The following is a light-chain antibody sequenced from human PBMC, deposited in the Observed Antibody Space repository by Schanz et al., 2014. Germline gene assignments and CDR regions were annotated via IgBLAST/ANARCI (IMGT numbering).Light chain of an antibody. CDR1: TSNIGAGYD. V-gene: IGLV1-40*01. Sequence: QSVLTQPPSVSGAPGQRVTISCTGSTSNIGAGYDVHWYQQLPGTAPKLLIFANHNRASGVPDRFSGSKSGASASLAITGLQAEDEADYYCLSYDTSLGGRHWVFGGGTKLTVL. J-gene: IGLJ3*02. CDR2: ANH. CDR3: LSYDTSLGGRHWV.